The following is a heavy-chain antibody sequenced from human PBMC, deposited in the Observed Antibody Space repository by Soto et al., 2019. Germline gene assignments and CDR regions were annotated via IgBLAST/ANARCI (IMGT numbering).Heavy chain of an antibody. CDR1: GFTFSNYY. D-gene: IGHD3-22*01. Sequence: GGSLRLSCAASGFTFSNYYMHWVRQAPGKGLVWVSRINSDEISTSYADSVKGRFTISRDNAKNTLYLQMNSLRAEDTAVYYCAREGDGTSGYYQDYWGHGTLVTVSS. CDR3: AREGDGTSGYYQDY. CDR2: INSDEIST. V-gene: IGHV3-74*01. J-gene: IGHJ4*01.